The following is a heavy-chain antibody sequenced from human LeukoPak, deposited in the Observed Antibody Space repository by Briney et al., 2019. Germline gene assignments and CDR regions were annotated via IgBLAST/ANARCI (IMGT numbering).Heavy chain of an antibody. V-gene: IGHV4-34*01. D-gene: IGHD3-10*02. J-gene: IGHJ3*02. CDR3: ARAPDNYAGGDAFDM. CDR2: INHSGST. Sequence: SETLSLTCAVYGGSFSGYYWSWIRQPPGKGLEWIGEINHSGSTNYNPSLKSRVTISVDTSKNQFSLKLSSVTAADTAVYFCARAPDNYAGGDAFDMWGQGTMVTVSS. CDR1: GGSFSGYY.